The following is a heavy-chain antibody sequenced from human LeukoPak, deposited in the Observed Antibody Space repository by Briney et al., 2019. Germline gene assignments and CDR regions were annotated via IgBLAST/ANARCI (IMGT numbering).Heavy chain of an antibody. Sequence: GGSLRLSCAASGFTFSSYAMHWVRQAPGKGLEWVAVISYDGSNKYYADSVKGRFTISRDNSKNTLYLQMNSLRAEDTAVYYCARVRGATLDVRYFDYWGQGTLVTVSS. CDR2: ISYDGSNK. CDR1: GFTFSSYA. D-gene: IGHD1-26*01. CDR3: ARVRGATLDVRYFDY. J-gene: IGHJ4*02. V-gene: IGHV3-30*01.